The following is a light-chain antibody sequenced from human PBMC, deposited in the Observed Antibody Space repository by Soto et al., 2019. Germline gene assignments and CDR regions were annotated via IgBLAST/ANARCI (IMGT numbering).Light chain of an antibody. Sequence: EVVLTQSPGTLSLSQGERATLSCRASQGVTTAYLAWYQHKPGQAPRILIYGASNRATGIPDRFSGSGSGTDFTLTISRLEPEYFAGYSCQQYGASPLFTFGPGTKVDLK. CDR2: GAS. V-gene: IGKV3-20*01. J-gene: IGKJ3*01. CDR3: QQYGASPLFT. CDR1: QGVTTAY.